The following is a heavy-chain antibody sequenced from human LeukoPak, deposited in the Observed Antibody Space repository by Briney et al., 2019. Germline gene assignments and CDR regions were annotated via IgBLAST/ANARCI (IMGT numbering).Heavy chain of an antibody. CDR2: ISSSGSTI. Sequence: GGSLRLSCAASGFTFSDYYMSWFRQAPGKGLEWVSYISSSGSTIYYADSVKGRFTISRDNAKDSLYLQMNSLRAEDTAVYYCAREGLYDSSGYPLWGYWGQGTLVTVSS. V-gene: IGHV3-11*01. D-gene: IGHD3-22*01. CDR3: AREGLYDSSGYPLWGY. CDR1: GFTFSDYY. J-gene: IGHJ4*02.